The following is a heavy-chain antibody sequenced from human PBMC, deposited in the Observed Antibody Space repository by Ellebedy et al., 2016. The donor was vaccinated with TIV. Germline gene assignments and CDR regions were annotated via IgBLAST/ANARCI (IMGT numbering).Heavy chain of an antibody. V-gene: IGHV4-59*01. J-gene: IGHJ4*02. D-gene: IGHD3-16*01. CDR3: ARGAPIEFGSELFFDY. Sequence: PSETLSLTCTVSGASIRSSYWSWIRQSPGNMLEWLGYFYFGGSTNYNPSLKSRATISVDPSKNHFSLEVTSVTAADTAVYYCARGAPIEFGSELFFDYWGRGALLSVSS. CDR1: GASIRSSY. CDR2: FYFGGST.